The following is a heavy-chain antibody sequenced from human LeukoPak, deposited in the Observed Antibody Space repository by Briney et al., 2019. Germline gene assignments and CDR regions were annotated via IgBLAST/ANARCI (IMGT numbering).Heavy chain of an antibody. D-gene: IGHD6-13*01. CDR1: GFTFSDYY. CDR2: ISGSGGST. CDR3: AKWHSSSWYWDRSV. Sequence: GGSLRLSCAASGFTFSDYYMSWVRQAPGKGLEWVSAISGSGGSTYYADSVKGRFTISRDNAKNSLYLQMNSLRAEDTALYYCAKWHSSSWYWDRSVWGQGTLVTVSS. J-gene: IGHJ1*01. V-gene: IGHV3-23*01.